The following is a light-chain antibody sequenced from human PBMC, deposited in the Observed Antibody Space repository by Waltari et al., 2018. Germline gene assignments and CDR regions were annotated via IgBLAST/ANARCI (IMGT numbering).Light chain of an antibody. CDR1: QTVTSSY. V-gene: IGKV3D-20*01. Sequence: EIVLTQSPATLSLSPGERATLSCRASQTVTSSYLAWYQQTPGLAPRLLIYDASNRATGIPDRFSGSGPGTDFTLTISTLEPEDFAVYYCQQYGDSPETFGPGTQVEIK. J-gene: IGKJ1*01. CDR2: DAS. CDR3: QQYGDSPET.